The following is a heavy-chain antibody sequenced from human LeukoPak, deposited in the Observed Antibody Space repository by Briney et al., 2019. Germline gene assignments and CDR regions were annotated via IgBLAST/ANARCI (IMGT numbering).Heavy chain of an antibody. CDR2: ISAYNGNT. V-gene: IGHV1-18*01. CDR1: GYTFTNYA. CDR3: ARVYCISTSCHPATH. Sequence: GASVKVSCKASGYTFTNYAITWVRQAPGQGLEWTGWISAYNGNTNYAQKLQGRVTMTTDTSTRTAYMELRSLRSDDTAFYYCARVYCISTSCHPATHWGQGTLVTVSS. D-gene: IGHD2-2*01. J-gene: IGHJ4*02.